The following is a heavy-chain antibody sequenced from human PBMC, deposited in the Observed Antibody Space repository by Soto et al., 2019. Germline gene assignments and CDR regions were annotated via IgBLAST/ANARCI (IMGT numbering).Heavy chain of an antibody. CDR3: ARYSGTYYVY. CDR1: GGSISSYF. CDR2: IYYSERT. V-gene: IGHV4-59*01. Sequence: SETLSLTCTVSGGSISSYFWSWIRQPPGKGLEWIGYIYYSERTNYNPSLKSRVTMSVDTSKNQFSLKLSSVTAADTAVYYCARYSGTYYVYWGQGSLVTVSS. D-gene: IGHD1-26*01. J-gene: IGHJ4*02.